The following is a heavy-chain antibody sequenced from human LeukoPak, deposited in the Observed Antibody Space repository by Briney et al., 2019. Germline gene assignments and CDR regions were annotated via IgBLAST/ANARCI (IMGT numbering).Heavy chain of an antibody. J-gene: IGHJ4*02. V-gene: IGHV3-48*01. CDR1: GFTFSSYG. CDR2: ISSSGSTI. CDR3: ARERYCSGGSCYSSGVFDY. Sequence: GVLRLSCAASGFTFSSYGMSWVRQAPGKGLEWVSYISSSGSTIYYADSVKGRFTISRDNSKNTLYLQMNSLRAEDTAVYYCARERYCSGGSCYSSGVFDYWGQGTLVTVSS. D-gene: IGHD2-15*01.